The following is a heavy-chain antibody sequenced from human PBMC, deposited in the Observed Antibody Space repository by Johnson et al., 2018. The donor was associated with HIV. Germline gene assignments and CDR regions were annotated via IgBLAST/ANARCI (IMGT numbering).Heavy chain of an antibody. CDR3: ARGGNEIDAFDI. Sequence: QVQLVESGGGVVQPGRSLRLSCAASGFTFSSYAMHWVRQAPGKGLEWVAVISYDGSNTYYADSVKGRFTISRDNSKNTLYLQMNSLRAEDTAVYYCARGGNEIDAFDIWGQGTMVTVSS. V-gene: IGHV3-30*04. CDR2: ISYDGSNT. J-gene: IGHJ3*02. D-gene: IGHD1-1*01. CDR1: GFTFSSYA.